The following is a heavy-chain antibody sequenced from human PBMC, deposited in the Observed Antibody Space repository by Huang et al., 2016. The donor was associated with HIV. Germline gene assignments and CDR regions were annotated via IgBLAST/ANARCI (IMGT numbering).Heavy chain of an antibody. CDR1: GFTLSSYS. D-gene: IGHD4-17*01. CDR2: ISSGGTYI. CDR3: ARHLDYGDPFWYFDL. V-gene: IGHV3-21*06. J-gene: IGHJ2*01. Sequence: EVQLLESGGGLVRPGGSLRVSCEASGFTLSSYSMNWFRQAQGKGLDWCSSISSGGTYIYYADSLKGRFTISRDNSNNSLYLQMNSLRADDTAVYYCARHLDYGDPFWYFDLWGRGTLVTV.